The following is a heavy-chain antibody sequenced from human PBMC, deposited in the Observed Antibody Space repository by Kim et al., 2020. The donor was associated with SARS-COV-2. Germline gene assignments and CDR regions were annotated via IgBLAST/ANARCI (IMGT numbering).Heavy chain of an antibody. J-gene: IGHJ4*02. CDR1: GFTFSANY. V-gene: IGHV3-53*04. Sequence: GGSLRLSCAASGFTFSANYMTWVRQAPGKGLEWVSIIYSGGNTYYADSVKGRFTISRHNSKNTVDLQMNTLRAEDTAMYYYAGVAFYYDSRGQGHGYFDSWGQGTLVTVSS. CDR3: AGVAFYYDSRGQGHGYFDS. D-gene: IGHD3-22*01. CDR2: IYSGGNT.